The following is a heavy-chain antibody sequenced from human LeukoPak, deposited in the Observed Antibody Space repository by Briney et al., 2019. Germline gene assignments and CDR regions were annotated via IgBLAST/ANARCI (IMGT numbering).Heavy chain of an antibody. CDR3: ARHYFSGSGSYAGGYYFDY. CDR2: IYYSGST. J-gene: IGHJ4*02. D-gene: IGHD3-10*01. CDR1: GGSFSSYY. V-gene: IGHV4-59*04. Sequence: SETLSLTCTVSGGSFSSYYWSWIRQPPGKGLEWIGYIYYSGSTYYNPSLKSRVTISVDTSKNQFSLKLSSVTAADTAVYYCARHYFSGSGSYAGGYYFDYWGQGTLVTVSS.